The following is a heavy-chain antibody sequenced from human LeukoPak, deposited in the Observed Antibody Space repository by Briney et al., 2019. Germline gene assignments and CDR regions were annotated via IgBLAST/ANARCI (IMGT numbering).Heavy chain of an antibody. D-gene: IGHD5-18*01. V-gene: IGHV3-53*01. Sequence: GGSLRLSCAASGFTVSSNYVSWVRQAPGKGLEWVSVIYSGGSTYYADSVKGRFTISRDNSKNTLYLQMNSLRAEDTAVYYCASTDTAVAPFDYWGQGTLVTVSS. CDR3: ASTDTAVAPFDY. CDR1: GFTVSSNY. CDR2: IYSGGST. J-gene: IGHJ4*02.